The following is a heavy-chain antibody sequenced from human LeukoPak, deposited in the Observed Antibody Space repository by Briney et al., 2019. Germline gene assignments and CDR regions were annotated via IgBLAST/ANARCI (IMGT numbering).Heavy chain of an antibody. D-gene: IGHD3-10*01. Sequence: SETLSLTCTVSGSSISTYYWSWVRQPPGKGLEWIGYIYYSGSTNYNPSFKSRVTMLVDTSKNQFSLKLSSVTAADTAVYYCARGIKYYYGSGTYHYFDFWGQGTLVTVSS. V-gene: IGHV4-59*01. CDR1: GSSISTYY. CDR3: ARGIKYYYGSGTYHYFDF. CDR2: IYYSGST. J-gene: IGHJ4*02.